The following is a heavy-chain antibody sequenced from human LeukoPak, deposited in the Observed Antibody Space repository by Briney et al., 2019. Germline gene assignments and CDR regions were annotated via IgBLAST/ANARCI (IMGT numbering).Heavy chain of an antibody. V-gene: IGHV3-23*01. CDR2: VRGDRTNT. Sequence: PGGSLRLSCAASAFAPTAHGIDWVRQSPGKGLEWVSPVRGDRTNTHYADSVRGRFTISSDNSKKTVYLQMNSLTVEDAALYFCANDAGPKGNPFFDFWGQGTLVTVSS. CDR3: ANDAGPKGNPFFDF. CDR1: AFAPTAHG. J-gene: IGHJ4*02.